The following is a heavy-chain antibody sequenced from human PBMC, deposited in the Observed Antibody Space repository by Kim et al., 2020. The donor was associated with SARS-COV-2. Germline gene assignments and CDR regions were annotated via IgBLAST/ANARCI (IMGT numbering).Heavy chain of an antibody. J-gene: IGHJ6*03. CDR2: IYPGDSDT. V-gene: IGHV5-51*01. D-gene: IGHD2-2*01. Sequence: GESLKISCKGSGYSFTSYWIGWVRQMPGKGLEWMGIIYPGDSDTRYSPSFQGQVTISADKSISTAYLQWSSLKASDTAMYYCAGLGAADIVVVPDYYYMDVWGKGTTVTVSS. CDR1: GYSFTSYW. CDR3: AGLGAADIVVVPDYYYMDV.